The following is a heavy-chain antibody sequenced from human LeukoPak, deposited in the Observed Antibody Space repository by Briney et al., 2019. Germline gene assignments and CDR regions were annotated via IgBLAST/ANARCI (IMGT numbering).Heavy chain of an antibody. V-gene: IGHV4-34*01. CDR2: INHGAST. J-gene: IGHJ3*02. Sequence: SETLSRTCAVCGGSFSGYYWSWIRQPPGKGLEWIGEINHGASTNYNPSLKSRVTISVDTSKKQFSVKMSSLSAADPAVYYCARPSLYCGGDCYPDAFDIWGQGTMVTVSS. CDR1: GGSFSGYY. D-gene: IGHD2-21*02. CDR3: ARPSLYCGGDCYPDAFDI.